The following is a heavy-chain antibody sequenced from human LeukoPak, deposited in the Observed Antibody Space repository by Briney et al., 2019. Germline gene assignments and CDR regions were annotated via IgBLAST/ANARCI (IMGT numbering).Heavy chain of an antibody. CDR3: ARGPEGYGDYGSLGGTGVHY. Sequence: ASVKVSCKASGYTFTGYYMHWVRQAPGQGLEWMGWINPNSGGTNYAQKFQGRVTMTRDMSTSTVYMELSSLRSEDTAVYYCARGPEGYGDYGSLGGTGVHYWGQGTLVTVSS. J-gene: IGHJ4*02. CDR1: GYTFTGYY. CDR2: INPNSGGT. V-gene: IGHV1-2*02. D-gene: IGHD4-17*01.